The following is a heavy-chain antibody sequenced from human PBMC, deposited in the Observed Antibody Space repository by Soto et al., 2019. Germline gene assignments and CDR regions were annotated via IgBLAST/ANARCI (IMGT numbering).Heavy chain of an antibody. CDR2: IGGSGDST. Sequence: GGSLRLSCAASGFTFSSYAMSWVRQAPGKGLEWVSAIGGSGDSTYYADSVKGRFTISRDNSKNTLYLQMNSLRAEDTAVHYCAKEHLRAGNTFGYPFDCWGPGTLVTVSS. CDR1: GFTFSSYA. J-gene: IGHJ4*02. CDR3: AKEHLRAGNTFGYPFDC. D-gene: IGHD5-18*01. V-gene: IGHV3-23*01.